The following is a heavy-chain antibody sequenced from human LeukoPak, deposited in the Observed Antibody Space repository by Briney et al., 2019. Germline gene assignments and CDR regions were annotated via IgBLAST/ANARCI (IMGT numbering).Heavy chain of an antibody. D-gene: IGHD6-13*01. CDR1: GYTFTGYY. CDR3: AREGIAAADTNWFDP. J-gene: IGHJ5*02. CDR2: INPNSDGT. Sequence: ASVKVSCKASGYTFTGYYIHWVRQAPGQGLEWMGWINPNSDGTNYAQKFQGRVTMTRDTSISTAYMELSRLRSDDTAVYYCAREGIAAADTNWFDPWGQGTLVTVSS. V-gene: IGHV1-2*02.